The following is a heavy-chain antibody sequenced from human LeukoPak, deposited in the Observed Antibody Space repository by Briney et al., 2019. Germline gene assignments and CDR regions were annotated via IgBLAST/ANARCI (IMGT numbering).Heavy chain of an antibody. CDR2: LYTGGIR. V-gene: IGHV3-53*01. Sequence: PGGSLRLSCAASGFSVTNNYMSWFRLARGKGLERVSVLYTGGIRYCAGFVRGRFTISRDDSKNTLYLQMNNLRAEDTAIYYCTKMFTKDNWYGGPDYWGQGTLVTVSS. J-gene: IGHJ4*02. D-gene: IGHD2-8*01. CDR1: GFSVTNNY. CDR3: TKMFTKDNWYGGPDY.